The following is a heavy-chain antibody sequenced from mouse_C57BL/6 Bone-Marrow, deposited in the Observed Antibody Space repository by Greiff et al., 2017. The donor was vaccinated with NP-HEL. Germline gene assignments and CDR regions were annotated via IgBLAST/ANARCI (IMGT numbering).Heavy chain of an antibody. CDR2: ISYDGSN. D-gene: IGHD2-12*01. J-gene: IGHJ4*01. V-gene: IGHV3-6*01. Sequence: EVQLVESGPGLVKPSQSLSLTCSVTGYSITSGYYWNWIRQFPGNKLEWMGYISYDGSNNYNPSLKNRISITRDTSKNQFFLKLNSVTTEDTATYYCAREHDEEYYAMDYWGQGTSVTVSS. CDR1: GYSITSGYY. CDR3: AREHDEEYYAMDY.